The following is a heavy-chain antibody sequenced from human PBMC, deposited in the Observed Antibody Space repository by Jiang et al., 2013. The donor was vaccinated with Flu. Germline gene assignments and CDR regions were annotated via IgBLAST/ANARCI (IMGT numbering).Heavy chain of an antibody. D-gene: IGHD3-22*01. J-gene: IGHJ4*02. CDR1: GDTFSSSYT. V-gene: IGHV1-69*09. CDR3: ARHMYYYDTNGFEGAYFDY. CDR2: IIPMLDIS. Sequence: QLVESGAEVKKPGSSVKVSCKASGDTFSSSYTVTWVRQAPGQGLEWMGRIIPMLDISNYAQRFQGRVTITADKSASTVYMELSSLRSEDTAIYYCARHMYYYDTNGFEGAYFDYWGQGTLVTVSS.